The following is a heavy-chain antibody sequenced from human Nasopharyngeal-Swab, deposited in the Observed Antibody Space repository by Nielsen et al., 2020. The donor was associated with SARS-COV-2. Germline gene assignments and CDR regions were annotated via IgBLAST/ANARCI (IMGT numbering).Heavy chain of an antibody. J-gene: IGHJ4*02. CDR1: GGSFSGYY. CDR3: ARGPHHGGFDY. Sequence: SETLSLTCAVYGGSFSGYYWSWIRQPPGKGLEWIGEINHSGSTNYNPSLKSRVTISVDTSKNQFSLKLSSATAADTAVYYCARGPHHGGFDYWGQGTLVTVSS. CDR2: INHSGST. D-gene: IGHD3-16*01. V-gene: IGHV4-34*01.